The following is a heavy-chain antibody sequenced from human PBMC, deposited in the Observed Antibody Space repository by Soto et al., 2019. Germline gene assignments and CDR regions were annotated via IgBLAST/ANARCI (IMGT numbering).Heavy chain of an antibody. CDR2: IYPGASDI. CDR1: GYTFIYFW. D-gene: IGHD3-10*01. V-gene: IGHV5-51*01. J-gene: IGHJ4*02. Sequence: PGESLMISCQASGYTFIYFWVAWVRQVPGKGLEWMGVIYPGASDIRYSPSFEGHVTISADKSTNTAYLQWSSLEAADTAIYYCARQGTSRGSDYAAFDLWGPGTLVTVSS. CDR3: ARQGTSRGSDYAAFDL.